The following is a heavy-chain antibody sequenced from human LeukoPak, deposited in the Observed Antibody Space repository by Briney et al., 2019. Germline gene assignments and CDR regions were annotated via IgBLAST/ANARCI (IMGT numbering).Heavy chain of an antibody. Sequence: PSETLSLTCTVSGGSISSGSYYWSWIRQPAGKGLEWIGRIYTSGSTNYNPSLKSRVTISVDTSKNQFSLKLSPVTAADTAVYYCARAFPFDPWGQGTLVTVSS. J-gene: IGHJ5*02. CDR2: IYTSGST. CDR3: ARAFPFDP. CDR1: GGSISSGSYY. V-gene: IGHV4-61*02.